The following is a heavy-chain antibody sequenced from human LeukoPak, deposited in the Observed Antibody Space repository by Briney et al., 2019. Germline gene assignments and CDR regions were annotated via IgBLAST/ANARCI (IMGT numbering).Heavy chain of an antibody. J-gene: IGHJ5*02. D-gene: IGHD1-26*01. V-gene: IGHV4-4*07. CDR2: IYSSGST. CDR1: GGSISSYY. CDR3: ARSRSGASYYPPGFDP. Sequence: SETLSLTCIVSGGSISSYYWSWIRQPAGKGLEWIGRIYSSGSTNYNPSLKSRVTMSVDTSKNQFSLNLSSVTAADTAVYYCARSRSGASYYPPGFDPWGQGTLVTVSS.